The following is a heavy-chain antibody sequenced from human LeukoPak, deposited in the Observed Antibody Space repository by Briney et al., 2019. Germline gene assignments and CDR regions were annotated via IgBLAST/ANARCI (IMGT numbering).Heavy chain of an antibody. J-gene: IGHJ6*02. V-gene: IGHV3-7*01. D-gene: IGHD2-15*01. CDR1: GFTFSSYW. CDR2: IKQDGSEK. Sequence: GGSLRLSCAASGFTFSSYWMSWVRQAPGKGLEWVANIKQDGSEKYYVDSVKGRFTISRDNAKNSLYLQMNSLRAEDTAVYYCARDHAYCSGGSCLYYYGMDVWGQGTTVTVSS. CDR3: ARDHAYCSGGSCLYYYGMDV.